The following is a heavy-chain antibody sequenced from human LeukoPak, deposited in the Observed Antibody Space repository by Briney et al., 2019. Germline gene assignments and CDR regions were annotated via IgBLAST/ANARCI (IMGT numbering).Heavy chain of an antibody. J-gene: IGHJ4*02. V-gene: IGHV3-30*18. CDR2: ISYDGSNK. CDR3: AKDDELDY. Sequence: GGSLRLSCAASGFTFSSYGMHWVRQAPGKGLEWVAVISYDGSNKYYADSVKGRFTISRDNSKNTLYLQMNSLRAEDTAVYYCAKDDELDYWGQGTLVTVSS. CDR1: GFTFSSYG.